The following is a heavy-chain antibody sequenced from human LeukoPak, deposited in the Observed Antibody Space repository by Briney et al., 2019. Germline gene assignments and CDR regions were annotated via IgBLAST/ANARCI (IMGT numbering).Heavy chain of an antibody. V-gene: IGHV3-33*01. J-gene: IGHJ6*02. CDR3: ARDSGGGNSPYYGMDV. D-gene: IGHD4-23*01. CDR2: IWYDGSNK. CDR1: GFTFSSYG. Sequence: GGSLRLPCAASGFTFSSYGMHWVRQAPGKGLEWVAVIWYDGSNKYYADSVKGRFTISRDNSKNTLYLQMNSLRAEDTAVYYCARDSGGGNSPYYGMDVWGQGTTVTVSS.